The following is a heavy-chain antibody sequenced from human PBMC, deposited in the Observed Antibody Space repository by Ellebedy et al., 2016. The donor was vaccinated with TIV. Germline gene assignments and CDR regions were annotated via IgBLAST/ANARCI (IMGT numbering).Heavy chain of an antibody. CDR1: GFTFRSYW. CDR3: ATGYNYLDY. V-gene: IGHV3-7*03. J-gene: IGHJ4*02. Sequence: GGSLRLXXAASGFTFRSYWMTWVRQAPGKGLEWVANINQGGIEKNYVDSVKGRFTISRDNATKSLFLQMNSLRVEDTAVYYCATGYNYLDYWGQGTLVTVSS. CDR2: INQGGIEK. D-gene: IGHD5-18*01.